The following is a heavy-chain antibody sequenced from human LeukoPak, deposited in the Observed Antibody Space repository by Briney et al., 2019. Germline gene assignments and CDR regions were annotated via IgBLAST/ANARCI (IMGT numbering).Heavy chain of an antibody. D-gene: IGHD2-21*02. CDR1: GFIFSSYW. V-gene: IGHV3-7*03. CDR2: TKHDGSEK. Sequence: GGSLRLSCAASGFIFSSYWMSWVRQAPGKGLEWLANTKHDGSEKYYVGSVKGRFTISRDNARNSLYLQMNSLRAEDTAFYYCARVTSRDPLHYWGQGTLVTVSS. CDR3: ARVTSRDPLHY. J-gene: IGHJ4*02.